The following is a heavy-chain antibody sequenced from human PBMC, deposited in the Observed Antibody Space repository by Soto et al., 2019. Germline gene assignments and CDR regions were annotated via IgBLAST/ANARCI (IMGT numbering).Heavy chain of an antibody. V-gene: IGHV3-30*04. CDR1: GFTFSRHT. CDR2: ISYDGSNK. J-gene: IGHJ4*02. CDR3: ARDRLRLGELSLLGYFDY. D-gene: IGHD3-16*02. Sequence: QVQLEESGGGVVQPGRSLRLSCAASGFTFSRHTLHWVRQAPGKGLEWVASISYDGSNKYYADSVKGRFTISRDNSKNTLYVPMDSVRAEDTAVYYCARDRLRLGELSLLGYFDYWGQGTLVTVSS.